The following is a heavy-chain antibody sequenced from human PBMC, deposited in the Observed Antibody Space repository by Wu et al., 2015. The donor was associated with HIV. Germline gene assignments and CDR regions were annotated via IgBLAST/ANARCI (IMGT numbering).Heavy chain of an antibody. D-gene: IGHD5-24*01. CDR3: TERLRE. CDR1: GHTFAAYY. Sequence: QVQLVQSGAEMKKPGSSVKVSCKASGHTFAAYYVHWVRQAPGQGLEWMGWIQPNSGVTKNAQTFRGRLTMTRDTSINTVYMELSRLRFDDTALYYCTERLREWGQGSLVTVSS. CDR2: IQPNSGVT. V-gene: IGHV1-2*02. J-gene: IGHJ4*02.